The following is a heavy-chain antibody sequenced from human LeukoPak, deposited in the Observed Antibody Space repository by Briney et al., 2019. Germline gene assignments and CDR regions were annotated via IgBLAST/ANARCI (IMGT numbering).Heavy chain of an antibody. CDR2: IWYDGSNK. CDR1: GFTFSSYG. CDR3: ARDYYDRSGYYYGGY. Sequence: GGSLRLSCAASGFTFSSYGMHWVRQAPGKGLEWVAVIWYDGSNKYYADSVKGRFTISRDNSKNTLYLQMNSLRDEDTAVYYCARDYYDRSGYYYGGYWGQGTLVTVSS. J-gene: IGHJ4*02. V-gene: IGHV3-33*01. D-gene: IGHD3-22*01.